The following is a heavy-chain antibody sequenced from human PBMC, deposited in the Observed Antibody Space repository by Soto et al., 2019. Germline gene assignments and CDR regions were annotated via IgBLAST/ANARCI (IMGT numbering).Heavy chain of an antibody. J-gene: IGHJ4*02. CDR2: IKQDGSEK. D-gene: IGHD5-18*01. CDR3: ARMTGSSYPFDY. CDR1: GFTFSSYL. V-gene: IGHV3-7*02. Sequence: PGGSLRLSCAASGFTFSSYLMSWVRQAPGKGLEWVANIKQDGSEKYYVDSVKGRFTISRDNAKNSLYLQMNSLSADDTAVYYCARMTGSSYPFDYWGLGVLVTAPQ.